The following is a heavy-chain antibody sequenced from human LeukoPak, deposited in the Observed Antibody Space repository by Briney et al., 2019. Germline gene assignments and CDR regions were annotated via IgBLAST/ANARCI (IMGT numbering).Heavy chain of an antibody. V-gene: IGHV4-31*03. D-gene: IGHD6-19*01. CDR2: IYSSGST. Sequence: SETLSLTCTVSGGSLSSGGYFWSWVRQHPGTGLEWIGYIYSSGSTYYNPSLKSRLTISVDTSKNQFSLKVSSVTAADTAVYYCATGPTYSSVDYWGQGTLVTVSS. CDR3: ATGPTYSSVDY. CDR1: GGSLSSGGYF. J-gene: IGHJ4*02.